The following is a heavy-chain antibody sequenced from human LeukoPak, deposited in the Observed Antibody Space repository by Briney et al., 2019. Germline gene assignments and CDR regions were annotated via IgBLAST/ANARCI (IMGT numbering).Heavy chain of an antibody. V-gene: IGHV3-49*04. J-gene: IGHJ4*02. Sequence: GGSLRLSCTASGFTFGDYAMSWVRQAPGKGLEWVGFIRSKAYGGTTEYAASVKGRFTISRDDSKSIAYLQMNSLKTEDTAVYYCTRDDNWNFVCWGQGTLVTVSS. CDR3: TRDDNWNFVC. CDR2: IRSKAYGGTT. D-gene: IGHD1-20*01. CDR1: GFTFGDYA.